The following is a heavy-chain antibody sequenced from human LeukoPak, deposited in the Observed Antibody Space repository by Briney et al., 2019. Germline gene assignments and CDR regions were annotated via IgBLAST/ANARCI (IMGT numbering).Heavy chain of an antibody. CDR1: GFTFSSYL. V-gene: IGHV3-74*01. Sequence: GGSLRLSCAASGFTFSSYLMHWARQAPGKGLVWVSRINSDGSSTSYADSVKGRFTISRDNAKNTLYLQMNSLRAEDTAVYYCARESLYSSGREVYFQHWGQGTLVTVSS. J-gene: IGHJ1*01. CDR2: INSDGSST. D-gene: IGHD6-19*01. CDR3: ARESLYSSGREVYFQH.